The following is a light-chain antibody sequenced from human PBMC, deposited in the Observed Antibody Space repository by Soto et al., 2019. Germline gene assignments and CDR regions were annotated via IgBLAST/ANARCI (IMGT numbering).Light chain of an antibody. CDR2: DAS. CDR1: QSVGSN. J-gene: IGKJ5*01. CDR3: QQYNNWPYT. Sequence: EIVMTQSPATLSASPGERAPLSCRASQSVGSNLAWYQQKPGQAHRLLIYDASTRATGIPASFSGSGSGTELTITIRSLQSEDSEVYYCQQYNNWPYTFGQGTRLEI. V-gene: IGKV3-15*01.